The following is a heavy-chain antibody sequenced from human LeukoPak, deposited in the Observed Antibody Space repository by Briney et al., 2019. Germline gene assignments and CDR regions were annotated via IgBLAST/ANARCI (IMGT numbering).Heavy chain of an antibody. Sequence: ASVKVSCKAFGYTFTNYGISWVRQAPRQGLEWMGWISGYNGNTNYAQKLQGRVTMTTDTSTSTAYMELRSLRSDDTAVYYCARGTDYDILTGYYPFDYWGQGTLVTVSS. CDR2: ISGYNGNT. CDR1: GYTFTNYG. D-gene: IGHD3-9*01. V-gene: IGHV1-18*01. J-gene: IGHJ4*02. CDR3: ARGTDYDILTGYYPFDY.